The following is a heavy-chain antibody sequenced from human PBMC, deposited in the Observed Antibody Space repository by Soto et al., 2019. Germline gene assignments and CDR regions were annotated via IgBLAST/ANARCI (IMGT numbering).Heavy chain of an antibody. J-gene: IGHJ2*01. Sequence: GGSLRLSCAASGFTFDDYGMSWVRQAPGKGLEWVSGINWNGGSTGYADSVKGRFTISRDNAKNSLYLQMNSLRAEDTALYYCARDGDYYDSSGYHTYWYFDLWGRGTLVTVSS. V-gene: IGHV3-20*04. CDR2: INWNGGST. CDR3: ARDGDYYDSSGYHTYWYFDL. CDR1: GFTFDDYG. D-gene: IGHD3-22*01.